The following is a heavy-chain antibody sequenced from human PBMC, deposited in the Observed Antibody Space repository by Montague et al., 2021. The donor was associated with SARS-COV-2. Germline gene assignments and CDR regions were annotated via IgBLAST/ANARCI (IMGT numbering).Heavy chain of an antibody. V-gene: IGHV4-34*01. CDR2: INHTGST. J-gene: IGHJ3*02. CDR1: GGSFSNYY. CDR3: ARAIRGYSYDEAFDI. Sequence: SETLSLTCAVYGGSFSNYYWTWIRQSPGKRLEWIGEINHTGSTTYNPSLKSRVTISVDTSKNQFSPKLSSVTAAEAAVYYCARAIRGYSYDEAFDIWGQGTMVTVSS. D-gene: IGHD5-18*01.